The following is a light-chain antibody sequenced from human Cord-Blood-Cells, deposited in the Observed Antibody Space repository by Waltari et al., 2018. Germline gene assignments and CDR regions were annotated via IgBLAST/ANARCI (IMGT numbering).Light chain of an antibody. CDR2: DAS. J-gene: IGKJ1*01. CDR3: QQRWT. Sequence: EIVLTQSPATLPLSPGERATLSCRASQSVSSYLAWYQQKPGQAPRLLIYDASNRATGIPARFSVSGSGTDFTLTISSLEPEDFAVYYCQQRWTFGQGTKVEIK. CDR1: QSVSSY. V-gene: IGKV3-11*01.